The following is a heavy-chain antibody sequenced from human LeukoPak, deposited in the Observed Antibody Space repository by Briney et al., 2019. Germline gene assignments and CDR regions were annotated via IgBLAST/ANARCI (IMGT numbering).Heavy chain of an antibody. CDR1: GFSFSSYG. CDR2: IRTSAGHI. D-gene: IGHD3-10*01. V-gene: IGHV3-23*01. J-gene: IGHJ4*02. CDR3: AKCYYGSGSSPLNFDY. Sequence: GGSLRLSCAASGFSFSSYGMGWVRQAPGKGLEWVSTIRTSAGHIYYADSVKGRFTIPRDNSKNTVYLQMNSLRAEDTAVYYCAKCYYGSGSSPLNFDYWGRGTLVTVSS.